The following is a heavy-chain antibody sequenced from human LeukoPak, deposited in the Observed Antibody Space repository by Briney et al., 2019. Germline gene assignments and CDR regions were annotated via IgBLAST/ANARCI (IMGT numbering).Heavy chain of an antibody. CDR2: TSYDGSDK. D-gene: IGHD3-10*01. V-gene: IGHV3-30*03. CDR3: ARDQNYYGSGTKMPEY. Sequence: GGSLRLSCAASGFSFSSYGMHWVRQAPGKGLEWVAATSYDGSDKYYADSVKGRFTISRDHSKNTLYLQMNSLRVEDTALYYCARDQNYYGSGTKMPEYWGQGTLVTVSS. J-gene: IGHJ4*02. CDR1: GFSFSSYG.